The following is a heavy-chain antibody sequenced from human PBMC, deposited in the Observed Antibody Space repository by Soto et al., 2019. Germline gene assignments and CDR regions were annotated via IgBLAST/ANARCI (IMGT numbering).Heavy chain of an antibody. D-gene: IGHD6-13*01. Sequence: ASVKVSCKASGYTFTSYDINWVRQATGQGLEWMGWMNPNSGNTGYAQKFQGRVTMTRNTSISTAYMELSSLRSEDTAVYYCARSSSSWAYYYYYGMDVWGQGTTVTVSS. CDR3: ARSSSSWAYYYYYGMDV. CDR1: GYTFTSYD. J-gene: IGHJ6*02. V-gene: IGHV1-8*01. CDR2: MNPNSGNT.